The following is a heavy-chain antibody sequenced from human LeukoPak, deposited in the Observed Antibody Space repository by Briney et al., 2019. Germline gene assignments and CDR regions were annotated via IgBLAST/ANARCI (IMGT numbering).Heavy chain of an antibody. V-gene: IGHV1-2*02. CDR2: INPNSGGT. Sequence: ASVKVSCKASGYTFTGYYMHWVRQAPGQGLEWMGWINPNSGGTNYAQKFQGRVTMTTDTSTSTAYMELRSLRSDDTAVYYCARGNGAPTPIYWGQGTLVTVSS. CDR1: GYTFTGYY. J-gene: IGHJ4*02. CDR3: ARGNGAPTPIY.